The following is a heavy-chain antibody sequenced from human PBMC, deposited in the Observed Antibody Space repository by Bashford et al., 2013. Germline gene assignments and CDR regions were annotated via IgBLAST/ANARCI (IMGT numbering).Heavy chain of an antibody. Sequence: GSLRLSCAASGFTFSSYGMHWVRQAPGKGLEWVAVISYDGSNKYYADSVKGRFTISRDNSKNTLYLQMNSLRAEDTAVYYCAKDRLRFLGTGGMDVWGQGTTVTVSS. V-gene: IGHV3-30*18. CDR3: AKDRLRFLGTGGMDV. CDR2: ISYDGSNK. J-gene: IGHJ6*02. CDR1: GFTFSSYG. D-gene: IGHD3-3*01.